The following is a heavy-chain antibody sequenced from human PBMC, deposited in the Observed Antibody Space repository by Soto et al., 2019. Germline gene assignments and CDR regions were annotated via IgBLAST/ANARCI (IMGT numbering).Heavy chain of an antibody. D-gene: IGHD2-2*01. Sequence: SEPLSLTCPVSGGSISSYYWCWIRQPPGKGLEWIGYIYYSGSTNYNPSLKSRVTISVDTSKNQFSLKLSSVTAADTAVYYCARVRFPAAMDYWGQGTLVTVSS. CDR2: IYYSGST. J-gene: IGHJ4*02. CDR1: GGSISSYY. V-gene: IGHV4-59*01. CDR3: ARVRFPAAMDY.